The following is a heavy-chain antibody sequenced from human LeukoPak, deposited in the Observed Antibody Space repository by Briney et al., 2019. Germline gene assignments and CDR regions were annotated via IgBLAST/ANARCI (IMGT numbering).Heavy chain of an antibody. J-gene: IGHJ6*03. CDR1: GFSISGGYY. CDR3: ARGEYQLRNYYYYYMDV. V-gene: IGHV4-38-2*02. D-gene: IGHD2-2*01. Sequence: SETLSLTCSVSGFSISGGYYWGWIRQPPGKGLEWLGSIYHSGKTDYNPSLKSRVTISVDTAKNKFFLRLGSVTAADTAVYYCARGEYQLRNYYYYYMDVWGKGTTVTISS. CDR2: IYHSGKT.